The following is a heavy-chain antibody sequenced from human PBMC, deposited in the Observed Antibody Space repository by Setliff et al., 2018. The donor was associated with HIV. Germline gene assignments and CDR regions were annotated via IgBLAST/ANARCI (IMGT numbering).Heavy chain of an antibody. CDR2: IIHILGIR. CDR1: GGTFDSHA. D-gene: IGHD3-10*01. Sequence: SVKVSCKASGGTFDSHAISWVRQAPGQGFEWMGGIIHILGIRNYAQKFQGRVIITTDESTGTAYMELSSLKDDDTAIYYCARPAPLLGTSPANNAFDIWGQGTMVTVSS. V-gene: IGHV1-69*10. CDR3: ARPAPLLGTSPANNAFDI. J-gene: IGHJ3*02.